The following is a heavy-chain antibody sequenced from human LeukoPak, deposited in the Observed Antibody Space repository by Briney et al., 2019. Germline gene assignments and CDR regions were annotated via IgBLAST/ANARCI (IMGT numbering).Heavy chain of an antibody. J-gene: IGHJ3*02. CDR1: GFRFSDYD. CDR3: ARDPRVERAFDI. D-gene: IGHD1-1*01. V-gene: IGHV3-11*01. CDR2: ILSSGTTI. Sequence: GGSLRLSCTAFGFRFSDYDINWIRQAPGKGLEWVSHILSSGTTIYHADSVKGRFTISRDNAKNSVFLQMNSLRADDTALYYCARDPRVERAFDIWGLGTMVTVSS.